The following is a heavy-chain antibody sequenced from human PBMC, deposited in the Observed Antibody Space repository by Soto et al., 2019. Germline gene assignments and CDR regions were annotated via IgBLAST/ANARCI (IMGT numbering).Heavy chain of an antibody. CDR1: GFTFSSYG. CDR2: ISYDGSNK. V-gene: IGHV3-30*18. CDR3: AKDLDLDYYDSSGYYSPSFDY. Sequence: GGSLRLSCAASGFTFSSYGMHWVRQAPGKGLEWVAVISYDGSNKYYADSVKGRFTISRDNSKNTLYLQMNSLRAEDTAVYYCAKDLDLDYYDSSGYYSPSFDYWGQGTLVTVSS. D-gene: IGHD3-22*01. J-gene: IGHJ4*02.